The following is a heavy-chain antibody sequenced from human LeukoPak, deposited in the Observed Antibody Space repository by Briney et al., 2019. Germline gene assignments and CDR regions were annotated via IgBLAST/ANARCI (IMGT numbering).Heavy chain of an antibody. Sequence: GESLKISCQGSEYSFTTFWIGWVHQMPGKGLGWMGIIYPGDSDTRYSPSFQGQVTISADKSISTAYLQWSSLKASDTAMYYCARFQTYYLLRMAYYYMDVWGKGTTVTVSS. J-gene: IGHJ6*03. CDR1: EYSFTTFW. CDR2: IYPGDSDT. D-gene: IGHD3-9*01. V-gene: IGHV5-51*07. CDR3: ARFQTYYLLRMAYYYMDV.